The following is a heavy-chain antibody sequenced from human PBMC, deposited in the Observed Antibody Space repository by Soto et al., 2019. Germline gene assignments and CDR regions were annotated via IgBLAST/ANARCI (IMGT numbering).Heavy chain of an antibody. V-gene: IGHV3-23*01. CDR2: ISGDGFST. Sequence: EVQLLESGGGLVQPGGSLRLSCAASGFTFSSYAVSWVRQAPGKGLEWVSSISGDGFSTYYADSVKGRLTISRDNSKNTLYLQMISLRAEDTAVYYCARRGGFGEEPKYYYYGMDVWGQGTTVTVSS. CDR1: GFTFSSYA. D-gene: IGHD3-10*01. J-gene: IGHJ6*02. CDR3: ARRGGFGEEPKYYYYGMDV.